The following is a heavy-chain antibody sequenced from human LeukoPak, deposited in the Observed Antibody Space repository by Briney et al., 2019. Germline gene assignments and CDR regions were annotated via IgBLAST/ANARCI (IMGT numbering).Heavy chain of an antibody. CDR2: IYYSGST. CDR3: ARDTPVYYDSSGTFDY. J-gene: IGHJ4*02. V-gene: IGHV4-59*12. D-gene: IGHD3-22*01. CDR1: GGSINNYY. Sequence: SETLSLTCIVSGGSINNYYWSWIRQPPGKRLEWIGYIYYSGSTNYNPSLKSRVTMSVDTSKNQFSLKLSSVTAADTAVYYCARDTPVYYDSSGTFDYWGQGTLVTVSS.